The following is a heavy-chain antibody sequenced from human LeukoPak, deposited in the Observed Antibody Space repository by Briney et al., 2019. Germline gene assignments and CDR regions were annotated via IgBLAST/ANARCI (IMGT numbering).Heavy chain of an antibody. CDR2: IYHSGST. V-gene: IGHV4-30-2*01. CDR1: GGSISSGGYS. Sequence: SETLSLTCAVSGGSISSGGYSWSWIRQPPGKGLEWIGYIYHSGSTYYNPSLKSRVTISVDRSKNQFSLKLSSVTAADTAVYYCASYSSSWYDDYWGREPWSPSPQ. J-gene: IGHJ4*02. D-gene: IGHD6-13*01. CDR3: ASYSSSWYDDY.